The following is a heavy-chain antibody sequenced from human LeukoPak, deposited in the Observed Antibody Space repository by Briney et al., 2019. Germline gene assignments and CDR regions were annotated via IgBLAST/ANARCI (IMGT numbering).Heavy chain of an antibody. Sequence: ASVKVSCKASGYTFTSYAMNWVRQAPGQGLEWMGWINTNTGNPTYAQGFTGRFVFSLDTSVSTAYLQISSLKAEDTAAYYCARGVFWSGYLYFDYWGQGTLVTVSS. CDR1: GYTFTSYA. V-gene: IGHV7-4-1*02. J-gene: IGHJ4*02. CDR2: INTNTGNP. D-gene: IGHD3-3*01. CDR3: ARGVFWSGYLYFDY.